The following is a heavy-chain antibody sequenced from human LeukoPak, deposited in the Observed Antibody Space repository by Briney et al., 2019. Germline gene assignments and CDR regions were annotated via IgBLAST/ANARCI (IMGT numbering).Heavy chain of an antibody. J-gene: IGHJ6*03. V-gene: IGHV4-30-2*01. CDR3: ARVWSYYYYMDV. Sequence: SETLSLTCTVSGDSISSGSYYWSWIRQPPGKDLEWIGYISHGGSTYYNPSLKSRATISVDRSKNQFSLKPTSLTAADTAVYYCARVWSYYYYMDVWGKGTTVTVSS. CDR2: ISHGGST. CDR1: GDSISSGSYY. D-gene: IGHD2-8*02.